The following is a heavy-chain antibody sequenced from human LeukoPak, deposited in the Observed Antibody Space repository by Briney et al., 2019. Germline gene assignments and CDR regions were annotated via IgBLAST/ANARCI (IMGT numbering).Heavy chain of an antibody. V-gene: IGHV3-30*18. Sequence: GGSLRLSCAASGFTFSSYGMHWVRQAPGKGLEWVAVISYDGSNKYYADSVKGRFTFSRDNSKNTLYLQMNSLRAEDTAVYYCAKEGSSWYYYYYYMDVWGKGTTVTVSS. D-gene: IGHD6-13*01. CDR2: ISYDGSNK. CDR3: AKEGSSWYYYYYYMDV. CDR1: GFTFSSYG. J-gene: IGHJ6*03.